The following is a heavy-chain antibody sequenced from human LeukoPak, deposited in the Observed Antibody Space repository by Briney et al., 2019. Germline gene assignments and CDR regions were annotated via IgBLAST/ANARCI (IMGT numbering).Heavy chain of an antibody. CDR2: ISSSSSYI. Sequence: GGSLRLSCAASGFTFSSYSMNWVRQAPGKGLEWVSSISSSSSYIYYADSVKGRFTISRDNAKNSLYLQMNSLRAEDTAVYYCAREDLTIIVVDFWGQGTLVTVSS. V-gene: IGHV3-21*01. CDR3: AREDLTIIVVDF. D-gene: IGHD3-22*01. J-gene: IGHJ4*02. CDR1: GFTFSSYS.